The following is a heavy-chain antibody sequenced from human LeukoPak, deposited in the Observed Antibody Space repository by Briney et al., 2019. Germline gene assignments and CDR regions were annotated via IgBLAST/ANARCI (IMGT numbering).Heavy chain of an antibody. V-gene: IGHV7-4-1*01. CDR3: ARDYVYGDYVRFDP. CDR1: GYTFTSYA. CDR2: INTNTGNP. D-gene: IGHD4-17*01. Sequence: ASVKVSCKASGYTFTSYAMNWVRQAPGQGLEWMGWINTNTGNPTYAQGFTGRFVFSSDTSVSTAYLQICSLKAEDTAVYYCARDYVYGDYVRFDPWGQGTLVTVSS. J-gene: IGHJ5*02.